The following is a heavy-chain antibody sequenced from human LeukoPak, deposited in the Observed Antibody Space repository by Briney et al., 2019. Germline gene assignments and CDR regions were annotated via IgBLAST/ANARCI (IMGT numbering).Heavy chain of an antibody. CDR1: SGSFSGYY. Sequence: SETLSLTCAVYSGSFSGYYWSWIRQPPGKGLEWIGEIDHSGNTDYNPSLKSRVTISLDTSKNQFSLKLISVTAADTAVYYCASGSAVRVAVAGWFDPWGQGALVTVSS. CDR2: IDHSGNT. J-gene: IGHJ5*02. V-gene: IGHV4-34*01. D-gene: IGHD6-19*01. CDR3: ASGSAVRVAVAGWFDP.